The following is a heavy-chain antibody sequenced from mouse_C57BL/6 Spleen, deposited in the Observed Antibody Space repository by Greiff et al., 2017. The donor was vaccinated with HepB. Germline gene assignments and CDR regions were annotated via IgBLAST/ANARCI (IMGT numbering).Heavy chain of an antibody. CDR1: GYTFTSYW. D-gene: IGHD1-1*01. Sequence: VQLQQPGAELVKPGASVKLSCKASGYTFTSYWMHWVKQRPGPGLEWIGRIDPNSGGTKYNEKFKSKATLTVDKPASTAYMQLSSLTSEDSAVYYCARGWYYGSRYYAMDYWGQGTSVTVSS. V-gene: IGHV1-72*01. CDR2: IDPNSGGT. CDR3: ARGWYYGSRYYAMDY. J-gene: IGHJ4*01.